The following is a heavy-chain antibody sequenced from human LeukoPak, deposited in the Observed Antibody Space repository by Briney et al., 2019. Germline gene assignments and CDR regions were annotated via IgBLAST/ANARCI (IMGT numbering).Heavy chain of an antibody. CDR2: ISSSSSTI. J-gene: IGHJ4*02. D-gene: IGHD3-16*01. CDR3: AKFPRGYDYVWGASVGYFDY. CDR1: GFTFSSYS. Sequence: GGSLRLSCAASGFTFSSYSMNWVRQAPGKGLEWVSYISSSSSTIYYADSVKGRFTISRDNAKNSLYLQMNSLRAEDTALYYCAKFPRGYDYVWGASVGYFDYWGQGTLVTVSS. V-gene: IGHV3-48*01.